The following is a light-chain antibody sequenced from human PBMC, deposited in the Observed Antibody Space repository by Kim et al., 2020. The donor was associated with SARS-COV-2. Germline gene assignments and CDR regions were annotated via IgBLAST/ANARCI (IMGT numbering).Light chain of an antibody. J-gene: IGKJ4*01. CDR3: LQSLQLPLT. Sequence: DIAMTQTPRSLSVTPGQPASISCKSSQSLLQTDGNIYLYWYLHKAGQPPQLLIYEVFKRLPGVPDRFSGSGSATDFTLKISRVEVDDVGTYYCLQSLQLPLTFGGGTKLEIK. CDR2: EVF. V-gene: IGKV2D-29*01. CDR1: QSLLQTDGNIY.